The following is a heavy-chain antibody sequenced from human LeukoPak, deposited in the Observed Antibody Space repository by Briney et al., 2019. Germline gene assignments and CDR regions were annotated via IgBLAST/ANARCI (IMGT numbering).Heavy chain of an antibody. V-gene: IGHV3-23*01. CDR1: GFIFDNFG. D-gene: IGHD3-10*01. CDR2: ISASGHST. Sequence: GGSLRLSCAASGFIFDNFGMTWVRQAAGKGLEWVSRISASGHSTTYADSVKGLITISRDNSKNALFLQVHSLRDDDTAVYYCARVDNMVRGIIAYWGQGTLVTVSS. CDR3: ARVDNMVRGIIAY. J-gene: IGHJ4*02.